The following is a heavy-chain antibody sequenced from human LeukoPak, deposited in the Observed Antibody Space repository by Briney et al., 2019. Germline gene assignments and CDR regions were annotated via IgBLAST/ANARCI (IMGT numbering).Heavy chain of an antibody. Sequence: GGSLRLSCAASGFTFSSYWMGWVRQAPGKGLEWVANIKQDGGEKYYADSVKGRFTISRDNARNSLYLQMNSLRAEDTAVYYCIGGSNMDYWGQGTLVTVSS. CDR3: IGGSNMDY. J-gene: IGHJ4*02. CDR1: GFTFSSYW. D-gene: IGHD1-26*01. CDR2: IKQDGGEK. V-gene: IGHV3-7*01.